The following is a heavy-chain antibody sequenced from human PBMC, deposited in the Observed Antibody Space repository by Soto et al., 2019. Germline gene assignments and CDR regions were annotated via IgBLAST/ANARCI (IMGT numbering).Heavy chain of an antibody. V-gene: IGHV4-39*01. Sequence: PSETLSLTCSVSGGSINSSSYFWGWVRQPPGKGLEWIGSIYYTGRTYYNPSLWSRVTIPVDTSKNQFSLKLSSVTAADTAVFYCESYYSSGSRSCFHPWGQGTLVTVSS. CDR3: ESYYSSGSRSCFHP. CDR1: GGSINSSSYF. D-gene: IGHD6-19*01. CDR2: IYYTGRT. J-gene: IGHJ5*02.